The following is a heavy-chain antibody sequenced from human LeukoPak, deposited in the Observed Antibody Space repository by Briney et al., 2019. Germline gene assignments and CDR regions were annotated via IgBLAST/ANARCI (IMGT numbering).Heavy chain of an antibody. Sequence: ASVKVSCKVSGYSLTELSMHWVRQAPGKGLEWMGWINPNNGDTYYAQNFQGRVTMTRDTSISTAYMEVSRLRSDDTAIYYCARHVAASVWFDPWGQGTLVTVSS. CDR2: INPNNGDT. J-gene: IGHJ5*02. CDR1: GYSLTELS. V-gene: IGHV1-2*02. CDR3: ARHVAASVWFDP. D-gene: IGHD2-21*01.